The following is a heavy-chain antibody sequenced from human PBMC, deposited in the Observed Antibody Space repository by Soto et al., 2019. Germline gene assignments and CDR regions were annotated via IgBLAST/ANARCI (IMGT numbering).Heavy chain of an antibody. CDR1: GFTFSSHS. V-gene: IGHV3-30-3*01. Sequence: QVQLVESGGGVVQPGRSLRLSCAASGFTFSSHSIQWVRQAPGKGLEWVAVISYDGSIKYSADSVKGRFTISRDNSKNTAYLQMNSLRAEDTAVFYCAREWSTSGALDYWGQGTLVIVSS. CDR3: AREWSTSGALDY. D-gene: IGHD3-10*01. CDR2: ISYDGSIK. J-gene: IGHJ4*02.